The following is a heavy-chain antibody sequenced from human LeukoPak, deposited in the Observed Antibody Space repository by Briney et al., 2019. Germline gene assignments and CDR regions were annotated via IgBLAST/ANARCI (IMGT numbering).Heavy chain of an antibody. CDR2: IYYSGST. Sequence: PSETLSLTCTVSGDSLSSYYWSWIRQPPGKGLEWIGNIYYSGSTNYNPSLKCRVTISVDRSKNHFSLKLSSVTAADTAVYYCARADSSGYEHFDYWGQGTLVTVSS. V-gene: IGHV4-59*01. J-gene: IGHJ4*02. CDR1: GDSLSSYY. CDR3: ARADSSGYEHFDY. D-gene: IGHD3-22*01.